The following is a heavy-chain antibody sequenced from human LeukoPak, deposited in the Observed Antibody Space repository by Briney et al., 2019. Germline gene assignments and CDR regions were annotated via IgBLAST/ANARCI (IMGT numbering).Heavy chain of an antibody. CDR2: IKTKTDGGPT. CDR1: GFTFSDAW. CDR3: TTSYYDSSGYTL. V-gene: IGHV3-15*01. J-gene: IGHJ4*02. D-gene: IGHD3-22*01. Sequence: PGGSLRLSCAASGFTFSDAWISWVRQAPGKGLEWVGRIKTKTDGGPTDYPAPVKGRFTISRDDSKNTLYLQMNSLKTEDTAVYYCTTSYYDSSGYTLWGQGTLVTVSS.